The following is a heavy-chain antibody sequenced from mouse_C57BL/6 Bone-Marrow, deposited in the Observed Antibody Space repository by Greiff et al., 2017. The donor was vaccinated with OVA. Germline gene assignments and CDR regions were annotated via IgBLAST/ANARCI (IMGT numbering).Heavy chain of an antibody. CDR1: GYTFTSYW. V-gene: IGHV1-61*01. CDR3: AGWLLRAMDY. J-gene: IGHJ4*01. D-gene: IGHD2-3*01. CDR2: IYPSDSET. Sequence: VQLQQPGAELVRPGSSVKLSCKASGYTFTSYWMDWVKQRPGQGLEWIGNIYPSDSETHYNQKFKDKATLPVDKSSSTAYMQLSSLTSEDSAVYYCAGWLLRAMDYWGQGTSVTVSS.